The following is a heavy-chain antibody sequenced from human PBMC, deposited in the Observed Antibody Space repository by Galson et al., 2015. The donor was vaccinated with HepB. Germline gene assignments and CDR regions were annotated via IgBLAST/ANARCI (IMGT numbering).Heavy chain of an antibody. CDR1: GFTFTVYA. Sequence: SLRLSCAASGFTFTVYAMHWVRQAPGKGLEWVALISSDGSNKYYADSVKGRFTISRDNSKNTLYLQMNSLRAEDTAVYYCAKVSILVGATPFDYWGQGTLVTVSS. J-gene: IGHJ4*02. CDR2: ISSDGSNK. D-gene: IGHD1-26*01. V-gene: IGHV3-30-3*01. CDR3: AKVSILVGATPFDY.